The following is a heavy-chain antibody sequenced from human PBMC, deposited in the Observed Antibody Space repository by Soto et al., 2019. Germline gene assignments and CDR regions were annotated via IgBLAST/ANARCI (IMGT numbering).Heavy chain of an antibody. CDR1: GGSISSYY. CDR3: ARALHWDYYYMDV. D-gene: IGHD7-27*01. Sequence: PSETLSLTCTVSGGSISSYYWSWIRQPPGKGLEWIGYIYYSGSTNHNPSLKSRVTIPVDTSKNQFSLKLSSVTAADTAVYYCARALHWDYYYMDVWGKGTTVTVSS. V-gene: IGHV4-59*08. CDR2: IYYSGST. J-gene: IGHJ6*03.